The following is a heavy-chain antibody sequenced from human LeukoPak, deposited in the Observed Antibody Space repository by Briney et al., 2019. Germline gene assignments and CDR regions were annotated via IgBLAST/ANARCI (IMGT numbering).Heavy chain of an antibody. J-gene: IGHJ4*02. CDR1: GFTFGDYA. CDR2: TRGKGSGGST. Sequence: GGSLRLSCTASGFTFGDYAMSWFRQAPGKGLEWVGFTRGKGSGGSTEYAASVKGRFTISRDDSRSMAYLQMDGLRTEDTAVYYCTRERDYTDEYWGQGTLVTVSS. V-gene: IGHV3-49*03. D-gene: IGHD4-11*01. CDR3: TRERDYTDEY.